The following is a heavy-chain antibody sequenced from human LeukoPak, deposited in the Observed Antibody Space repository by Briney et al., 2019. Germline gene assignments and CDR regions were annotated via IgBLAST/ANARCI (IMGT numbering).Heavy chain of an antibody. Sequence: PSETLSLTCPVTGGSLSSCYWSWLRQPPGKGLEWIGYIYYSGSTNYKPSLKRRVTISVDTSKNQFSLKLSSVTAADTAVYYCARARAVNFDYWGQGTLVTVSS. CDR3: ARARAVNFDY. CDR2: IYYSGST. CDR1: GGSLSSCY. J-gene: IGHJ4*02. D-gene: IGHD4-17*01. V-gene: IGHV4-59*01.